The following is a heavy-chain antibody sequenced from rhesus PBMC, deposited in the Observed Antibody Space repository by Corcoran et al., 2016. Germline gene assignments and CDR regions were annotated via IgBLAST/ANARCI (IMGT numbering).Heavy chain of an antibody. CDR3: SSGWYYFDY. CDR1: GFTFDEYA. V-gene: IGHV3-134*01. CDR2: ISWNSGTI. J-gene: IGHJ4*01. Sequence: EVQLVESGGGLVQPGGSLRLSCAASGFTFDEYAMSWVCQAPGKGLEWVIRISWNSGTIYYADSGKGRFTISRDNAKNSLFLQMDRLRAEDTAVYYCSSGWYYFDYWGQGVVVTVSS. D-gene: IGHD6-31*01.